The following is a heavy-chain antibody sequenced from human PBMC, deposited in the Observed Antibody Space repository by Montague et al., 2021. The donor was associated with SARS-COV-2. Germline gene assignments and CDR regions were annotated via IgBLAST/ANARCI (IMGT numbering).Heavy chain of an antibody. CDR2: SSGSDGGT. Sequence: SLRLSCAASGFTFSNSAMNWARQAPGKGLEWVSGSSGSDGGTHYADSVKGRFTISRDNSKNVPYLQMNSLRAEDTALYYCAKDSYYYGLGYGMDVWGQGTTVTVSS. V-gene: IGHV3-23*01. CDR1: GFTFSNSA. J-gene: IGHJ6*02. CDR3: AKDSYYYGLGYGMDV. D-gene: IGHD3-10*01.